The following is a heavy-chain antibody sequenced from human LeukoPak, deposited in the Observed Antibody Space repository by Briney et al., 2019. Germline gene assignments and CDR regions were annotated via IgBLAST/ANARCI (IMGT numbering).Heavy chain of an antibody. J-gene: IGHJ3*02. Sequence: GASVKVSCKASGYTFTSYGISWVRQAPGQGLEWMGWISAYNGNTNYAQKLQGRVTMTTDTSTSTAYMELRSLRSDDTAVYYCARDFSPLLLGAFDIWGQGTMVTVSS. D-gene: IGHD3-22*01. CDR2: ISAYNGNT. CDR1: GYTFTSYG. V-gene: IGHV1-18*04. CDR3: ARDFSPLLLGAFDI.